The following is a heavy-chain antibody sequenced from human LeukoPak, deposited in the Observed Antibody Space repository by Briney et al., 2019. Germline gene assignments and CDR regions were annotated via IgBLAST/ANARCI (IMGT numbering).Heavy chain of an antibody. Sequence: SETLSLTCTVSGVSISSYYWSWIRQPPAKGLEWIGYIYYSGSTNYNPSLKSRVTISVDTSKNQFSLKLSSVTAADTAVYYCARDPALGFDYWGQGTLVTVSS. J-gene: IGHJ4*02. D-gene: IGHD7-27*01. CDR3: ARDPALGFDY. CDR1: GVSISSYY. V-gene: IGHV4-59*01. CDR2: IYYSGST.